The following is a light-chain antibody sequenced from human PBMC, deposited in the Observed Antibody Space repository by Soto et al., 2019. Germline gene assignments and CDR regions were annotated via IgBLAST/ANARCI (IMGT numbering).Light chain of an antibody. J-gene: IGKJ4*01. V-gene: IGKV1-5*03. CDR1: QSISSW. Sequence: DIQMTQSPSTLSAYVGDRVTITCRASQSISSWLAWYQQKPGKPPKLLIYKTSDLESGVPSRFSGSASGTEFSLTISSLQPDDFATYYCQQYNSFPLTFGGGTKVEIK. CDR3: QQYNSFPLT. CDR2: KTS.